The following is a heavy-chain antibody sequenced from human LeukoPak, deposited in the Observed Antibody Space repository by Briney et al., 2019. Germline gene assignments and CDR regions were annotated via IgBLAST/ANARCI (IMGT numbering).Heavy chain of an antibody. Sequence: SETLSLTCTVSGGSISSYYWSWIRQPPGKGLEWIGYIYYGGSTNYNPSLKSRVTISVDTSKNQFSLKLSSVTAADTAVYYCARGLSSNTLYYYSSGFHFDYWGQGTLVTVSS. CDR1: GGSISSYY. CDR3: ARGLSSNTLYYYSSGFHFDY. CDR2: IYYGGST. J-gene: IGHJ4*02. D-gene: IGHD6-19*01. V-gene: IGHV4-59*01.